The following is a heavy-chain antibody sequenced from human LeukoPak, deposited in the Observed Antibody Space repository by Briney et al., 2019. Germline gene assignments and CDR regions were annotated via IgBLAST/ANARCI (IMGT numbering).Heavy chain of an antibody. V-gene: IGHV3-23*01. CDR3: AKDRDSSGRYRFDY. D-gene: IGHD3-22*01. Sequence: QPGGSLRLSCAASGFTFKAYALSWVRQAPGKGLEWVSVISGNSGTTYYADSVKGRFTTSRDNSKKTLYLQMSSLGADDTAVYYCAKDRDSSGRYRFDYWGQGTLVTVSS. CDR1: GFTFKAYA. CDR2: ISGNSGTT. J-gene: IGHJ4*02.